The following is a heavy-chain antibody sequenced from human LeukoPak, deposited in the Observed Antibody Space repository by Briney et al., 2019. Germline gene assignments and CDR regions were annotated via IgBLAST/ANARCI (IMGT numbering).Heavy chain of an antibody. V-gene: IGHV3-21*01. CDR2: ISSSGTYP. CDR3: ARTQGFCSSTDCHNFDY. Sequence: GGTLRLSCAASGFTLSSYSMNWVRQTPGKGLEWVSSISSSGTYPYYADSVRGRATVSRDNAKNSLFLHMNSLRTEDTAVYYCARTQGFCSSTDCHNFDYWGQGTLVTVAS. D-gene: IGHD2-2*01. J-gene: IGHJ4*02. CDR1: GFTLSSYS.